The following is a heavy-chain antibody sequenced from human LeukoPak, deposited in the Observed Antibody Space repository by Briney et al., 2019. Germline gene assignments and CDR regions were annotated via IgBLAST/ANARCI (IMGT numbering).Heavy chain of an antibody. D-gene: IGHD6-13*01. CDR2: ISYDESNQ. J-gene: IGHJ4*02. Sequence: GGSLRLSCAASGFTFSSYAMHWVRQAPGKGLEWVAAISYDESNQYYADSVKGRFTISRDNSKNTLYLQMNSLRAEDTAVYYCAKDRSSSWYTQPGDYWGQGTLVTVSS. CDR3: AKDRSSSWYTQPGDY. V-gene: IGHV3-30*04. CDR1: GFTFSSYA.